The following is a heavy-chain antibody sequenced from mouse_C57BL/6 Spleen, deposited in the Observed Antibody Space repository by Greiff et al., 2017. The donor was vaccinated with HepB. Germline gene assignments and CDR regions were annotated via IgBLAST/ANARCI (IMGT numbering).Heavy chain of an antibody. CDR2: ISGGGGNT. J-gene: IGHJ2*01. V-gene: IGHV5-9*01. Sequence: EVKVEESGGGLVKPGGSLKLSCAASGFTFSSYTMSWVRQTPEKRLEWVATISGGGGNTYYPDSVKGRFTISRDNAKDTLYLQMSSLMSEDTALYYCARRTTAYYFDYWGQGTTLTVSS. CDR3: ARRTTAYYFDY. CDR1: GFTFSSYT. D-gene: IGHD1-2*01.